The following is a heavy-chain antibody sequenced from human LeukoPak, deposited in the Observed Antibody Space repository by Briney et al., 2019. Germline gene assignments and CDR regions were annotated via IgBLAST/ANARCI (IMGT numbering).Heavy chain of an antibody. Sequence: GGSLRLSCAASGFTFSRYSMSWVRQAPGKGREWVSAISGSGSSTYYADSVKGRFTISRDNAKNSLYLQMNSLRAEDTAVYYCARGQQVAAYFDYWGQGTLVTVSS. V-gene: IGHV3-23*01. CDR1: GFTFSRYS. CDR2: ISGSGSST. J-gene: IGHJ4*02. CDR3: ARGQQVAAYFDY. D-gene: IGHD6-19*01.